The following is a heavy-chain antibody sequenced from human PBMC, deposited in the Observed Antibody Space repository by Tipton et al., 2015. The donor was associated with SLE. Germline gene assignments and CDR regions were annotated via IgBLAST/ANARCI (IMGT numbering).Heavy chain of an antibody. CDR3: AKDGRDSSSWHYFHY. V-gene: IGHV3-33*06. CDR1: GFTFNNFG. J-gene: IGHJ4*02. Sequence: SLRLSCAASGFTFNNFGMHWVRQAPGKGLEWVAVIWYDGSNKYYANSVKGRFTISRDNSKNTLYPQMNSLRAEDTAVYYCAKDGRDSSSWHYFHYWGQGTLVTVSS. CDR2: IWYDGSNK. D-gene: IGHD6-13*01.